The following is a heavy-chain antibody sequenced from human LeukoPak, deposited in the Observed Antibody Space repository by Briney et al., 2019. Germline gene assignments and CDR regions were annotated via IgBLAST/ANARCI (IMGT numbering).Heavy chain of an antibody. CDR2: IYYSGST. J-gene: IGHJ4*02. CDR3: ARAGRFLEWFYDY. Sequence: SQTLSLTCTVSGGSISSGDYYWSWIRQPPGKGLEGIGYIYYSGSTYYNPSLKSRFTISVDTSKNQFSLKLSSVTAADTAVYYCARAGRFLEWFYDYWGQGTLDTVSS. V-gene: IGHV4-30-4*08. CDR1: GGSISSGDYY. D-gene: IGHD3-3*01.